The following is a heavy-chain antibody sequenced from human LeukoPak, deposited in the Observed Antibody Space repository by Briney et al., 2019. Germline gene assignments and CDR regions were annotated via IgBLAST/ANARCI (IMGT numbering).Heavy chain of an antibody. CDR3: AKGCGYSYEPLGWYFDL. CDR2: ISGGGGTT. Sequence: PGGSLRLSCAASGFTFSSYAMSWVRQAPGKGLEWVSAISGGGGTTYYADSVKGRFTISRDNSKNTLYLQMNSLRAEDTAVYYCAKGCGYSYEPLGWYFDLWGRGALVTVSS. V-gene: IGHV3-23*01. D-gene: IGHD5-18*01. J-gene: IGHJ2*01. CDR1: GFTFSSYA.